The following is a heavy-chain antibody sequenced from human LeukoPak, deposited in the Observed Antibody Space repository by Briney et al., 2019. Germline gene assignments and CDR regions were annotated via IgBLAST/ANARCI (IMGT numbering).Heavy chain of an antibody. Sequence: PGRSLRLSCAASGFTFSSYGMHWVRQAPGKGLEWVAVISYDGSNKYYADSVKGRFTISRDNAKNSLYLQMNSLRAEDTAVYYCARDGFVWTSGIDYGWFDHWGQGALVTVSS. CDR3: ARDGFVWTSGIDYGWFDH. J-gene: IGHJ5*02. CDR1: GFTFSSYG. V-gene: IGHV3-30*03. D-gene: IGHD4-17*01. CDR2: ISYDGSNK.